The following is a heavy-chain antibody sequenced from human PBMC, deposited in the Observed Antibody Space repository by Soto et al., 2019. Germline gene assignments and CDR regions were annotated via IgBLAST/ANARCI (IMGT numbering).Heavy chain of an antibody. CDR3: ARELITMVRGPMGGMDV. D-gene: IGHD3-10*01. CDR1: GFTFSSYS. Sequence: GGSLRLSCAASGFTFSSYSMNWVRQAPGKGLEWVSSISSSSSYIYYADSVKGRFTISRDNAKNSLYLQMNSLRAEDTAVYYCARELITMVRGPMGGMDVWGQGTTVTVSS. CDR2: ISSSSSYI. J-gene: IGHJ6*02. V-gene: IGHV3-21*01.